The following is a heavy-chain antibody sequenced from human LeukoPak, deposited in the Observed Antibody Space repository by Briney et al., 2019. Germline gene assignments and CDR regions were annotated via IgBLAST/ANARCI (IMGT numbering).Heavy chain of an antibody. Sequence: GGSLRPSCAASGFTVSSNYMSWVRQAPGKGLEWVSVIYSGGSTYYADSVKGRFTISRDNSKNTLYLQMNSLRAEDTAVYFCAGDLQGGTLDYWGQGTLVTVSS. CDR2: IYSGGST. J-gene: IGHJ4*02. CDR1: GFTVSSNY. D-gene: IGHD1-1*01. V-gene: IGHV3-53*01. CDR3: AGDLQGGTLDY.